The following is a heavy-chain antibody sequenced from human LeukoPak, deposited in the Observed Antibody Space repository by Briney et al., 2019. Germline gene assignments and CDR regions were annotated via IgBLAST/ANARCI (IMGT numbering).Heavy chain of an antibody. CDR1: GFTFSSYG. D-gene: IGHD2-8*01. J-gene: IGHJ5*02. CDR3: AKSLNFDN. Sequence: GGSLRLSCAASGFTFSSYGMHWVRQAPGKGPEWLTFLSYDGSNKYYADSVRGRFTISRDTSKNTLYLQMNSLRVEDTAVYFCAKSLNFDNWGQGILVTVSS. V-gene: IGHV3-30*18. CDR2: LSYDGSNK.